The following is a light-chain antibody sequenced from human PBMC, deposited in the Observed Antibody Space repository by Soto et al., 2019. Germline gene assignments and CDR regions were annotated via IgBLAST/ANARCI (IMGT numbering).Light chain of an antibody. CDR1: QSVSSY. V-gene: IGKV3-11*01. J-gene: IGKJ1*01. Sequence: EIVLTQSPATLSLSPGERATLSCRASQSVSSYLAWYQQKPGQAPRLLIYDASNRATGIPARFSGSGSGTDSTLTISRLEPEDFAVYYCQQRSNWPTWTFGQGTKVDIK. CDR3: QQRSNWPTWT. CDR2: DAS.